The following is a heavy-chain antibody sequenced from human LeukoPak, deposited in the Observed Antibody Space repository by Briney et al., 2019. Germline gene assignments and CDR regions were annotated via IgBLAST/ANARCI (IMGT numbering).Heavy chain of an antibody. CDR1: GVSISSSSYY. Sequence: SETLSLTCTVSGVSISSSSYYWGWIRQPRGKGLEWIGSIYYSGSTYYNPSLKSRVTISVDTSKNQFSLKLSSVTAADTAVYYCARFPWIQTNWFDPWGQGTLVTVSS. D-gene: IGHD5-18*01. V-gene: IGHV4-39*07. J-gene: IGHJ5*02. CDR3: ARFPWIQTNWFDP. CDR2: IYYSGST.